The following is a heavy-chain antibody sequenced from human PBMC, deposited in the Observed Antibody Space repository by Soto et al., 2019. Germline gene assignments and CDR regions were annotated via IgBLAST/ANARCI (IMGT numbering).Heavy chain of an antibody. Sequence: EVQLVQSGAEVKKSGESLKISCKGSGYSFTSYWIGWVRQMPGKGLEWMGIIYPRDSDTRYSPSFQGQVTISADKSISTAYLQWSSLKASDTAMYYCARQLAALPIWRFGPFDIWGQGTMVTVSS. CDR1: GYSFTSYW. V-gene: IGHV5-51*01. J-gene: IGHJ3*02. CDR3: ARQLAALPIWRFGPFDI. CDR2: IYPRDSDT. D-gene: IGHD3-10*01.